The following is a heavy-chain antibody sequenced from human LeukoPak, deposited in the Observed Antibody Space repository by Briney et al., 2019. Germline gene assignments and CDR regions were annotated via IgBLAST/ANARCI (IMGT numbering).Heavy chain of an antibody. J-gene: IGHJ3*02. V-gene: IGHV1-3*01. CDR2: INAGNGNT. CDR1: GYTFTSYA. D-gene: IGHD3-22*01. CDR3: ASRHYYDSSGYYARRNDAFDI. Sequence: GASVKVSCKASGYTFTSYAMHWVRQAPGQRLEWMGWINAGNGNTKYSQKFQGRVTITADKSTSTAYMELSSLRSEDTAVYYCASRHYYDSSGYYARRNDAFDIWGQGTMVTVSS.